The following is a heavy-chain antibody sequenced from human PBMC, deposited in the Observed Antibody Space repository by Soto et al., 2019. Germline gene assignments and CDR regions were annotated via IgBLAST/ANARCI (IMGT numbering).Heavy chain of an antibody. D-gene: IGHD1-26*01. J-gene: IGHJ4*02. CDR1: GYTFTSYA. Sequence: QVQLVQSGAEEKKPGDTMKVSCKASGYTFTSYAMHWVRQAPGQRLEWMGWINAGNGNTKYSQKFQGRVTITRDTSASTAYMELSSLRSEDTAVYYCARVLVGATPVDYWGQGTLVTVSS. CDR2: INAGNGNT. CDR3: ARVLVGATPVDY. V-gene: IGHV1-3*05.